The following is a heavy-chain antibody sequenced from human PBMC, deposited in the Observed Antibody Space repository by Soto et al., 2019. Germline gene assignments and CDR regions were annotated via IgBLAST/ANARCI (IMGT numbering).Heavy chain of an antibody. Sequence: GGSLRLSCAASGFTFRSFAMSWVRQAPGKGLEWVSAISGNGGSTYYADSVKGRFTISRDNSKNTVFLQMNGLRAEDTAVYYCAKDLDSTGYYDSYFEHWGQGTLVTVSS. CDR2: ISGNGGST. CDR1: GFTFRSFA. D-gene: IGHD3-22*01. J-gene: IGHJ4*02. V-gene: IGHV3-23*01. CDR3: AKDLDSTGYYDSYFEH.